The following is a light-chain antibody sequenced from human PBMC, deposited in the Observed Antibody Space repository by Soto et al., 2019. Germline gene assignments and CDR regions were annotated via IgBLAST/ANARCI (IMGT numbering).Light chain of an antibody. CDR1: QGISSN. J-gene: IGKJ3*01. CDR2: AAS. V-gene: IGKV1-9*01. Sequence: IQLTQSPSFLSASVGDRVTITCRASQGISSNLAWYQQKPGKAPKLLIYAASTLQGGVPSRFSGSGSGTEFTLTISSLQPEDFATYYCQQYNSDSTFGPGT. CDR3: QQYNSDST.